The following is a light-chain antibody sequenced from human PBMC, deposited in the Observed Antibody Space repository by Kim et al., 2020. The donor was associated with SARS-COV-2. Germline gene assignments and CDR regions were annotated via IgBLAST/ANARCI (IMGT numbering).Light chain of an antibody. CDR3: IQGTHCPRM. CDR2: RVS. CDR1: QSGDDSDGTTE. J-gene: IGKJ1*01. Sequence: PASTSCGSSQSGDDSDGTTELYWLQRRPGQSPRRLIYRVSNRDSGVPDRFSGSGSGTDCSLKISRVQAEDVGVYFCIQGTHCPRMFVQGTKVDIK. V-gene: IGKV2-30*01.